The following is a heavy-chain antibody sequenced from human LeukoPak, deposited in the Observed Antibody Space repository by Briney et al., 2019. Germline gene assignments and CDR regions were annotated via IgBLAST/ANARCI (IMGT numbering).Heavy chain of an antibody. Sequence: SETLSLTCAVYGGSFSGYYWSWLRQPPGKGLEWIGEINHSGRTNYNPSLKRRVTISVDTSKNHFSLKLSSVTAADTAVYYCARLHYDSSGYYYKAVFDIWGQGTMVTVSS. CDR2: INHSGRT. CDR3: ARLHYDSSGYYYKAVFDI. J-gene: IGHJ3*02. V-gene: IGHV4-34*01. CDR1: GGSFSGYY. D-gene: IGHD3-22*01.